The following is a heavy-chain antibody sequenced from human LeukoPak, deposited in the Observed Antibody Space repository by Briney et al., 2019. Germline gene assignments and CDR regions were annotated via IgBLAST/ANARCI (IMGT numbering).Heavy chain of an antibody. V-gene: IGHV3-7*03. D-gene: IGHD4-17*01. CDR3: AKDGRDYGDYYFDY. CDR1: GFTFSSYW. Sequence: GGSLRLSCAASGFTFSSYWMSWVRQAPGKGLEWVANIKQDGSEKYYVDSVKGRFTISRDNVKNTLYLQMNSLRAEDTAVYYCAKDGRDYGDYYFDYWGQGTLVTVSS. CDR2: IKQDGSEK. J-gene: IGHJ4*02.